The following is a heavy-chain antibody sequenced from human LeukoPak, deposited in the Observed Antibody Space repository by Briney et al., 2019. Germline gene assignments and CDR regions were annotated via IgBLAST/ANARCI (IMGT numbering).Heavy chain of an antibody. CDR3: AKLHDFWSGYCDF. J-gene: IGHJ4*02. V-gene: IGHV3-23*01. D-gene: IGHD3-3*01. Sequence: GGPLRLSCAASGFTFSSYGMNWVRQAPGKGLEWVSTISGNGGSTYYADSVQGRFTISRDNSKNTLYLRMNSLRAEDTAVYYCAKLHDFWSGYCDFWGQGTLVTVSS. CDR1: GFTFSSYG. CDR2: ISGNGGST.